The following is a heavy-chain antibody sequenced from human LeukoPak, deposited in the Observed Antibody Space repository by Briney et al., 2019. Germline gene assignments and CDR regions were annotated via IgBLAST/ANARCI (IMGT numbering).Heavy chain of an antibody. CDR3: ARGGMHTVDY. J-gene: IGHJ4*02. CDR2: IKGDGSER. Sequence: GGSLRLSCAASGFTFSIYWMSWVRQAPGKGLEWVVTIKGDGSERDPVDSLGGRFSVSRDNAKNSLYLQLSSLRVEDTAVYYCARGGMHTVDYWGQGTLVTVSS. V-gene: IGHV3-7*01. CDR1: GFTFSIYW.